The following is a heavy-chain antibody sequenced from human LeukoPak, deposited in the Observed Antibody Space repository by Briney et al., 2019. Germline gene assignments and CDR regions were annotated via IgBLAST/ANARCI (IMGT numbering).Heavy chain of an antibody. D-gene: IGHD1-26*01. CDR2: IYSGGGT. V-gene: IGHV3-53*01. Sequence: GGSLRLSCAASGFTVSNNYMNWVRQAPGKGLEWVSVIYSGGGTYYADSVKGRFTISRDNSKNTLYLQMYSLRAEDTAVYYCARKLHGVRDAFDIWGQGTMVTVSS. J-gene: IGHJ3*02. CDR3: ARKLHGVRDAFDI. CDR1: GFTVSNNY.